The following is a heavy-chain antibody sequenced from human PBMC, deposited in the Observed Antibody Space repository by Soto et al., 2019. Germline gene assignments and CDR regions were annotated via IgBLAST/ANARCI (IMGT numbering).Heavy chain of an antibody. CDR3: ANDCRGGVTGQPIRDYYAMGV. D-gene: IGHD2-8*02. Sequence: LRLSCVASGFTFNKYAMTWVRQARGKGLEWISGITASGARTFYADSLKGRFTISRDNLKNTLFLELNDLRDDDTALYYCANDCRGGVTGQPIRDYYAMGVWGQGTTVTVSS. J-gene: IGHJ6*02. V-gene: IGHV3-23*01. CDR2: ITASGART. CDR1: GFTFNKYA.